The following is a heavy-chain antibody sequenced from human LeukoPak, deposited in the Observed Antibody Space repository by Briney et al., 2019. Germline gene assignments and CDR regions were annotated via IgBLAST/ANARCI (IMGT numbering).Heavy chain of an antibody. V-gene: IGHV3-30*18. J-gene: IGHJ4*02. CDR3: AKGRGSYYYFDY. CDR2: ISYDGSNK. D-gene: IGHD1-26*01. CDR1: GFTFSSYG. Sequence: GRSLRLSCAASGFTFSSYGMHWVRQAPGKGLEWVAVISYDGSNKYYADSVKGRFTISRDNSKNTLYLQMNSLRAEDTAVYYCAKGRGSYYYFDYWGQGTLVTVSS.